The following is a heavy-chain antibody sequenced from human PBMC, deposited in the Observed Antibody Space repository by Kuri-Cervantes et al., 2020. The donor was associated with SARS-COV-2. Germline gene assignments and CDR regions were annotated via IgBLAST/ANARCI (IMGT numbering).Heavy chain of an antibody. V-gene: IGHV4-59*01. Sequence: CTVSGGSISSYYWSWIRQPPGKGLEWIGYIYYSGSTNYNPSLKSRVTISVDTSKNQFSLKLSSVTAADTAVYYCARARSSSSKYYYYYGMDVWGQGTTVTVSS. CDR3: ARARSSSSKYYYYYGMDV. CDR2: IYYSGST. CDR1: GGSISSYY. J-gene: IGHJ6*02. D-gene: IGHD6-6*01.